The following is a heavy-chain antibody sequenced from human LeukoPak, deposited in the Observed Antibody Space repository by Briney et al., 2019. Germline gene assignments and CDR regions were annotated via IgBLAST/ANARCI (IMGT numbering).Heavy chain of an antibody. CDR2: IIPIFGTA. CDR3: ARGEADTAMAWNFDY. CDR1: GGTFSSYA. Sequence: ASVKVSCKASGGTFSSYAISWVRQAPGQGLEWMGGIIPIFGTANYAQKFQGRVTITADKSTSTAYMDLSSLRSEDTAVYYCARGEADTAMAWNFDYWGQGTLVTVSS. V-gene: IGHV1-69*06. J-gene: IGHJ4*02. D-gene: IGHD5-18*01.